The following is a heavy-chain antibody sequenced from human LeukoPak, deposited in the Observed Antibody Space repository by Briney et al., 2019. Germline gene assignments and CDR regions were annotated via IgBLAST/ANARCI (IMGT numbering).Heavy chain of an antibody. CDR2: ISANNANR. CDR3: ARGRKGRITIFGVVTPFYYYYMDV. V-gene: IGHV1-18*04. CDR1: GYTFTSYG. J-gene: IGHJ6*03. D-gene: IGHD3-3*01. Sequence: ASVKVSCKASGYTFTSYGISWVRQAPGQGLEWMGWISANNANRNYAQNLQGRVTMTTDTSTSTAYMELSSLRSEDTAVYYCARGRKGRITIFGVVTPFYYYYMDVWGKGTTVTVSS.